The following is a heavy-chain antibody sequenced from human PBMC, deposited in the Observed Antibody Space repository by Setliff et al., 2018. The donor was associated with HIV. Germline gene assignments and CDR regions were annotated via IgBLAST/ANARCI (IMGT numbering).Heavy chain of an antibody. Sequence: PSETLSLTCTVSGGSISSYYWSWIRQPPGKGLEWIGYIYYSGSTNYNPSLKSRVTLSVDTSKNQLSLKLRSVTAADTAVYYCARIGSGWSVGWFDPWGQGTLVTVSS. CDR2: IYYSGST. V-gene: IGHV4-59*08. J-gene: IGHJ5*02. D-gene: IGHD6-13*01. CDR1: GGSISSYY. CDR3: ARIGSGWSVGWFDP.